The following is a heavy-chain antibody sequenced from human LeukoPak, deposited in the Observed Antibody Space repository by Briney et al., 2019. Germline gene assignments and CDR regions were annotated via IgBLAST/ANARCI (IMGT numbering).Heavy chain of an antibody. CDR1: GGSISSSSYY. Sequence: PSETLSLTCTVSGGSISSSSYYWGWIRQPPGKGLEWIGSIYYSGSTHYNPSLKSRVTISVDTSKNQFSLKLSSVTAADTAVYYCARTGDYFQATWGQGTLVTVSS. CDR3: ARTGDYFQAT. CDR2: IYYSGST. D-gene: IGHD2/OR15-2a*01. V-gene: IGHV4-39*01. J-gene: IGHJ5*02.